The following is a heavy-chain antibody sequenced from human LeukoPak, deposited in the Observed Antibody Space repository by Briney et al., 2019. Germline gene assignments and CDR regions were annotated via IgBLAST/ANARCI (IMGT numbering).Heavy chain of an antibody. CDR2: IYNSGST. CDR1: GGSISSYY. D-gene: IGHD3-10*01. J-gene: IGHJ6*02. V-gene: IGHV4-59*01. CDR3: AREEKVLLWFGEDYYGMDV. Sequence: SETLSLTCTVSGGSISSYYWSWIRQPPAKGLERNGYIYNSGSTNYYPSLTSRVPISVDTSKNQFSLTLSPVTAADTAVYYCAREEKVLLWFGEDYYGMDVWGQGTTVTVSS.